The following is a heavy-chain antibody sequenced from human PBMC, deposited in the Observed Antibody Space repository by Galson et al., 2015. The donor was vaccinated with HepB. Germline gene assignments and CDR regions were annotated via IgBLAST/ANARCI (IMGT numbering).Heavy chain of an antibody. CDR2: ISSSSRYI. Sequence: SLRLSCAASGFSFSGYSMNWVRQAPGKGLEWVSSISSSSRYIDYAGSVKGRFTVSRDNAKNSLYLQMNSLRAEDTAVYYCARDLVQWGGPDYYYYYGMDVWGQVTTVTVSS. J-gene: IGHJ6*02. CDR3: ARDLVQWGGPDYYYYYGMDV. D-gene: IGHD3-16*01. V-gene: IGHV3-21*01. CDR1: GFSFSGYS.